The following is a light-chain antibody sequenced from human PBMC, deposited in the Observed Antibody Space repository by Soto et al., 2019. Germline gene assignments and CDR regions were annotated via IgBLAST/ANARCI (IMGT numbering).Light chain of an antibody. J-gene: IGKJ2*01. CDR2: AAS. Sequence: DMQMTQSPSSLSASVGDRVTITCRACQTIYTYLNWYQHKSGKAPKLLIYAASSLQSGVPSRFSGSGYGTDFTLTISSLQPEDFATYYCQQSYTTPYTFGQGTKLDIK. CDR1: QTIYTY. V-gene: IGKV1-39*01. CDR3: QQSYTTPYT.